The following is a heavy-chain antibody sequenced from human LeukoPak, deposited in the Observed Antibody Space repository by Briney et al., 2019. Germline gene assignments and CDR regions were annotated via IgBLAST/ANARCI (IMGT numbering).Heavy chain of an antibody. J-gene: IGHJ3*02. CDR3: AKDKASDYYDSSGYYYNAFDI. D-gene: IGHD3-22*01. CDR2: ISSSGSTI. CDR1: GFTFSDYY. Sequence: GGSLRLSCAASGFTFSDYYMSWIRQAPGKGLEWVSYISSSGSTIYYADSVKGRFTISRDNAKNSLYLQMNSLRAEDTALYYCAKDKASDYYDSSGYYYNAFDIWGQGTMVTVSS. V-gene: IGHV3-11*01.